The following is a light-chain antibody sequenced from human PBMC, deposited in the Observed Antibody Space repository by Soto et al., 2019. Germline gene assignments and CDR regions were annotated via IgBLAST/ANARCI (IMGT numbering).Light chain of an antibody. J-gene: IGLJ1*01. CDR2: GNS. V-gene: IGLV1-40*01. CDR1: SSNIGAGYD. Sequence: QPVLTQPPSVSGAPGQRVTISCTGSSSNIGAGYDVHWYQQLPGTAPKLLIYGNSNRPSGVPDRFSGSKSGTSASQAITGLQAEDEADYYCQSYDSSLSGYVFGTGTKLTVL. CDR3: QSYDSSLSGYV.